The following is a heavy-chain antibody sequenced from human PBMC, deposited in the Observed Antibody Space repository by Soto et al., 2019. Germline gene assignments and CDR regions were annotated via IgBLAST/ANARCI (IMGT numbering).Heavy chain of an antibody. J-gene: IGHJ5*02. CDR2: INPSGGST. D-gene: IGHD3-10*01. Sequence: ASVKVSCKASGYTFSRYYMHWVRQAPGQGLEWMGIINPSGGSTSYAQKFQGRVTMTRDKSTSTVYMELSSLRSEDTAVYYCARDFASGSRLNCVDPWGQGTLVTVSS. CDR1: GYTFSRYY. CDR3: ARDFASGSRLNCVDP. V-gene: IGHV1-46*01.